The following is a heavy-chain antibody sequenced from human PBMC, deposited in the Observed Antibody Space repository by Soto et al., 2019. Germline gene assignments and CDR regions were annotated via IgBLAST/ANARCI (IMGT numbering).Heavy chain of an antibody. CDR1: GGSISSSNYY. CDR3: ATQEVGGSYVYTFDP. Sequence: SETLSLTCTVSGGSISSSNYYWGWIRQPPGKGLEWIGSIYYSGSTYYNPSLKSRVTISVDTSKNQFSLKLSSVTAADTAVYYCATQEVGGSYVYTFDPWGQGTQVTVSS. J-gene: IGHJ5*02. V-gene: IGHV4-39*01. D-gene: IGHD1-26*01. CDR2: IYYSGST.